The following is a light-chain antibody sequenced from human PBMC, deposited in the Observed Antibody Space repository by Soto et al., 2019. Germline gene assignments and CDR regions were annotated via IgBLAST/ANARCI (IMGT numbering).Light chain of an antibody. J-gene: IGLJ3*02. V-gene: IGLV2-8*01. CDR1: SSDVGGYNY. CDR3: SSYEGSNRV. CDR2: EVN. Sequence: QSVLTQPPSASGSPGQSVTISCTGTSSDVGGYNYVSWYQQHPGKAPKLMIYEVNKRPSGVPDRFSGSKSGNTASLTVTGLQAEDEADYYCSSYEGSNRVFGGGTKLTVL.